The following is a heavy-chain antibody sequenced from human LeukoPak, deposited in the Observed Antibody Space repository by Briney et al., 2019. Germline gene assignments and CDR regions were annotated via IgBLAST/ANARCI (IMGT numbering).Heavy chain of an antibody. CDR2: MYPNSGGT. Sequence: ASVKVSCKASGYTLTSYYIYWVRQAPGQGLEWMGWMYPNSGGTHYAQNFQGRVTMTRDTSIRTAYMEVNRLTSDDTAVYYCARMEVGASLHWGQGTMVTVSS. D-gene: IGHD1-26*01. CDR3: ARMEVGASLH. J-gene: IGHJ3*01. CDR1: GYTLTSYY. V-gene: IGHV1-2*02.